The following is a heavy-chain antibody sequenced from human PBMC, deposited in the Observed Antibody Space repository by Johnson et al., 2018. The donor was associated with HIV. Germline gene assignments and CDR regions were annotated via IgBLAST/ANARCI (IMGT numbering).Heavy chain of an antibody. CDR1: GFTFDDYA. CDR2: ISWNSGSI. V-gene: IGHV3-9*01. Sequence: VQLVESGGGVVRPGGSLRLSCAASGFTFDDYAMHWVRHAPGKGLEWVSGISWNSGSIGYADSVKGRFTISRDNSKNTLYLQMNSLRSEDTALYYCAKGGLGHTDAFDIWGQGTMVTVSS. J-gene: IGHJ3*02. CDR3: AKGGLGHTDAFDI. D-gene: IGHD6-19*01.